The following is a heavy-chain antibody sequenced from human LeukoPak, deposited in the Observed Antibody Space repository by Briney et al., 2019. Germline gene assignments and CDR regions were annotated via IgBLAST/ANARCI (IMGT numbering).Heavy chain of an antibody. Sequence: GASVKVSCKASGYTFTSYGITWVRQAPGQGLEWMGRISTYNGNTNYAQKLQGRVTMTTDTSTSTAYMELRSLRSDDTAVYYCARDRAHTAMVYPADYWGQGTLVTVSS. CDR1: GYTFTSYG. CDR3: ARDRAHTAMVYPADY. CDR2: ISTYNGNT. V-gene: IGHV1-18*01. D-gene: IGHD5-18*01. J-gene: IGHJ4*02.